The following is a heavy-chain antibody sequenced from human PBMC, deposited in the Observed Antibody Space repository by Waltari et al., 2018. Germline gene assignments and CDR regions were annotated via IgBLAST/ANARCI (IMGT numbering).Heavy chain of an antibody. J-gene: IGHJ4*02. V-gene: IGHV3-9*01. CDR1: GFSFADRA. CDR3: TSDAFGNSIGGVFDY. D-gene: IGHD3-3*01. CDR2: INWNSGNI. Sequence: EVQLVESGGGLVQPGRSLRLSCLGSGFSFADRAMNWVRQVPGKGLEWVSGINWNSGNIGYADSVKGRFTISRDNAKNSLYLQINSVRTEDTALYYCTSDAFGNSIGGVFDYWGQGTLVNVSS.